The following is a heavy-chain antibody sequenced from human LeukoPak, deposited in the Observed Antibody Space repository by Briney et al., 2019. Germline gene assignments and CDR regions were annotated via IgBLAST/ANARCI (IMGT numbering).Heavy chain of an antibody. V-gene: IGHV4-39*01. D-gene: IGHD2-15*01. CDR3: AHTNHYSFA. Sequence: SETLSLTCAVSGGSTSRPDHCWAWIRQPPGKGPEWTVSICYGGTTYYTPSLKSRVTISVDTSTNKFSLKLSSVTAADTAVYYCAHTNHYSFAWGRGTLVTVSS. CDR2: ICYGGTT. J-gene: IGHJ5*02. CDR1: GGSTSRPDHC.